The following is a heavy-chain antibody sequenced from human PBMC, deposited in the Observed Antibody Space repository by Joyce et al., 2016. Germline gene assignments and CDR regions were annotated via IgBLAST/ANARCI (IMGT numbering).Heavy chain of an antibody. Sequence: QVQLVQSGSEVKKPGASVEVSCKASGYIFTTYGISWVRQAPGQGFEGMGWISAHQGNTKYAQKFQGRVTMTIDTSTSTAYMELESLRSDDTAVYYCARDIHYYNSSGYYWGAFDIWGQGTMVSVSS. D-gene: IGHD3-22*01. CDR3: ARDIHYYNSSGYYWGAFDI. CDR2: ISAHQGNT. J-gene: IGHJ3*02. CDR1: GYIFTTYG. V-gene: IGHV1-18*01.